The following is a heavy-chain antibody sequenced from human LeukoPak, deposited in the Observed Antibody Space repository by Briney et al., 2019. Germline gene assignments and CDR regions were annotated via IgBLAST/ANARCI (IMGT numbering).Heavy chain of an antibody. CDR2: ISSSSYI. V-gene: IGHV3-21*01. Sequence: GGSLRLSCAASGFTFSSYSMNWVRQAPGKGLEWVSSISSSSYIYYADSVKGRFTISRDNAKNSLYLQMNSLRAEDTAVYYCARDDPLHLHFDYWGQGTLVTVSS. J-gene: IGHJ4*02. CDR3: ARDDPLHLHFDY. CDR1: GFTFSSYS.